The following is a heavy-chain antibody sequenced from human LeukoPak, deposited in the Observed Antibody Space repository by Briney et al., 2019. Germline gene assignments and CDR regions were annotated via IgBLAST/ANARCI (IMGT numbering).Heavy chain of an antibody. Sequence: GGSLRLSCAASGFIFSRDSMNWVRQAPGKGLEWISYISRDSNIIFYADSVKGRFTISRDNSKNTLYLQMNSLRAEDTAVYYCAREVDTQGDYWGQGTLVTVSS. D-gene: IGHD5-18*01. V-gene: IGHV3-48*01. J-gene: IGHJ4*02. CDR2: ISRDSNII. CDR3: AREVDTQGDY. CDR1: GFIFSRDS.